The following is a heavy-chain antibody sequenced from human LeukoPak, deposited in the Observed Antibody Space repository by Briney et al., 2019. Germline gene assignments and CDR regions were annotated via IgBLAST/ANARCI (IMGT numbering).Heavy chain of an antibody. J-gene: IGHJ4*02. CDR1: GYTFTGYY. CDR2: INPNSGGT. CDR3: ARISMTATYYYGSGSPY. Sequence: ASVKVSCKASGYTFTGYYMHWVRQAPGQGLEWMGRINPNSGGTNYAQKFQGRVTMTRDTSISTAYMELSRLRSDDTAVYYCARISMTATYYYGSGSPYWGQGTLVTVSS. D-gene: IGHD3-10*01. V-gene: IGHV1-2*06.